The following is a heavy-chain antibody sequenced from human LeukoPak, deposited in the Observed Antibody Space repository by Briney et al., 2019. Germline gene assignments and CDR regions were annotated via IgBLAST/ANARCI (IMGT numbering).Heavy chain of an antibody. CDR2: IYWHGDE. CDR3: AHLYRRAWYKTRWFEP. V-gene: IGHV2-5*01. Sequence: SGATLVKPTKTLTLTCTSYELTYFAPRAGKGWVCEEPVDPLEWLTHIYWHGDERYNPSFQARLTITADDSKNQVVLTMSNVDPVDTATNYWAHLYRRAWYKTRWFEPWGQGNLVTVSS. CDR1: ELTYFAPRAG. D-gene: IGHD6-19*01. J-gene: IGHJ5*02.